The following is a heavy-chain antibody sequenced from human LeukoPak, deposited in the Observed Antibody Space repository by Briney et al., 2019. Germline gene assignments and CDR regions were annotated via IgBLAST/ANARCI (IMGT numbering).Heavy chain of an antibody. CDR1: GFTFSSYA. CDR2: ISGSGGST. Sequence: GGSLRLSCAASGFTFSSYAMSWVRQAPGKGLEWVSAISGSGGSTYYADSVKGRFTISRDNSKNTLYLQMNSLRAEDTAVYYCACNGGVVVVPAAPNGYWGQGTLVTVSS. J-gene: IGHJ4*02. CDR3: ACNGGVVVVPAAPNGY. V-gene: IGHV3-23*01. D-gene: IGHD2-2*01.